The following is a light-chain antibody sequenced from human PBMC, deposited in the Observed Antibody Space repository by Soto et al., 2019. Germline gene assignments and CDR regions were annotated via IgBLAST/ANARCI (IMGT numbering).Light chain of an antibody. CDR2: DAS. Sequence: DIRMSQSPSTLSAYIGDRVTITCRASQSISSWLAWYQQKPGKAPKLLIYDASSLESGVPSRFSGSGSGTEFTLTISSLQPDDFATYYCQQYNIYFRPFCQGRRLEI. CDR1: QSISSW. V-gene: IGKV1-5*01. CDR3: QQYNIYFRP. J-gene: IGKJ5*01.